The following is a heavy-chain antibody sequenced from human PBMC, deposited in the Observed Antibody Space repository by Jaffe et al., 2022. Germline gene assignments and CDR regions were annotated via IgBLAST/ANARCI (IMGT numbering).Heavy chain of an antibody. CDR1: GGSISSSNW. V-gene: IGHV4-4*02. D-gene: IGHD3-16*02. J-gene: IGHJ3*02. CDR2: IYHSGST. Sequence: QVQLQESGPGLVKPSGTLSLTCAVSGGSISSSNWWSWIRQPPGKGLEWIGEIYHSGSTNYNPSLKSRVTISVDKSKNQFSLKLSSVTAADTAVYYCARSRRVYVWGSYRSDAFDIWGQGTMVTVSS. CDR3: ARSRRVYVWGSYRSDAFDI.